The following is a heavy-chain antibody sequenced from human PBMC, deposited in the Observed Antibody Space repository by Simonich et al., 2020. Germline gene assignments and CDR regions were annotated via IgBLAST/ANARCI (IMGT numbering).Heavy chain of an antibody. CDR1: GYTFTSYG. D-gene: IGHD6-13*01. Sequence: QVQLVQSGAEVKKPGASVKVSCKASGYTFTSYGISWGRQAPGQGLEGMGWISAYNGNTNYAQTLQGRVTMTPDTSTSTAYMELRSLRSDDTAVYYCARDQGGRAAAATDYWGQGTLVTVSS. V-gene: IGHV1-18*01. CDR3: ARDQGGRAAAATDY. J-gene: IGHJ4*02. CDR2: ISAYNGNT.